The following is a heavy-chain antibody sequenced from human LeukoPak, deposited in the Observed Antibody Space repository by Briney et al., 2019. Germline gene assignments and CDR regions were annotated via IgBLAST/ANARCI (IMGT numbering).Heavy chain of an antibody. V-gene: IGHV4-30-4*01. CDR1: GGSLSSGDYY. Sequence: SETLSLTCTVSGGSLSSGDYYWSWIRQPPGKGLEWIGYIYYNGSTYYNPSLKSRVTISVDTSKNQFSLKLSSVTAADTAVYYCARGYQLLHNGMDVWGKGTTVTVSS. CDR3: ARGYQLLHNGMDV. D-gene: IGHD2-2*01. J-gene: IGHJ6*04. CDR2: IYYNGST.